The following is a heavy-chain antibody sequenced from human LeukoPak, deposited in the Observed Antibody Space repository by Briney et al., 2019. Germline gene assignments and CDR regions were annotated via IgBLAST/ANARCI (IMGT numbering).Heavy chain of an antibody. CDR1: GFMFSNAW. CDR2: IKSKADGETT. J-gene: IGHJ4*02. D-gene: IGHD6-19*01. CDR3: RGYFSDWGTFDH. V-gene: IGHV3-15*01. Sequence: GGSLRLSCAASGFMFSNAWMTWVRQAPGKGLEWVGRIKSKADGETTDYAAPVKGRFTISRDDSKNTLYLQMNSLTTEDTAVYYCRGYFSDWGTFDHWGQGTLVTVSS.